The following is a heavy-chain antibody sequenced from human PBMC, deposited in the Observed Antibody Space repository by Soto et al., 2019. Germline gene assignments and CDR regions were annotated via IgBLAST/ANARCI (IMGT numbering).Heavy chain of an antibody. CDR3: ANNYYDSSGYLSYYYYYMDV. CDR1: GFTVSSNY. CDR2: IYSGGST. J-gene: IGHJ6*03. D-gene: IGHD3-22*01. Sequence: GGSLRLSCAASGFTVSSNYMSWVRQAPGKGLEWVSVIYSGGSTYYADSVKGRFTISRDNSKNTLYLQMNSLRAEDTAVYYCANNYYDSSGYLSYYYYYMDVWGKGTTVTVSS. V-gene: IGHV3-53*01.